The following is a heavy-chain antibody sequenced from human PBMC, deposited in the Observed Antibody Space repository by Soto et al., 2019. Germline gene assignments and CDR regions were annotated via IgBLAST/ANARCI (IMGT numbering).Heavy chain of an antibody. D-gene: IGHD1-26*01. CDR1: GFSLTTSGVG. J-gene: IGHJ4*02. CDR3: AHRALYSGSYWDGGYFDT. CDR2: IYWDDDK. V-gene: IGHV2-5*02. Sequence: QITLRESGPTRVRPTQPLTLTCDFSGFSLTTSGVGVAWIRQSPGKAPEWLAVIYWDDDKRYSPTLKSRLTITNDTCKNPVVLTMTNMDPVDTGTYYCAHRALYSGSYWDGGYFDTWGRGTPVTVSS.